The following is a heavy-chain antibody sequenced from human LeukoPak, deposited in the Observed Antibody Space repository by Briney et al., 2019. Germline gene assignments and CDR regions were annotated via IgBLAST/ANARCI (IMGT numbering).Heavy chain of an antibody. CDR1: GGSISSYY. V-gene: IGHV4-59*01. D-gene: IGHD3-3*01. CDR3: ARVSTYDFWSGPDY. CDR2: IYYSGST. Sequence: SETLPLTCTVSGGSISSYYWSWIRQPPGKGLEWIGYIYYSGSTNYNPSLKSRVTISVDTSKNQFSLKLSSVTAADTAVYYCARVSTYDFWSGPDYWGQGTLVTVSS. J-gene: IGHJ4*02.